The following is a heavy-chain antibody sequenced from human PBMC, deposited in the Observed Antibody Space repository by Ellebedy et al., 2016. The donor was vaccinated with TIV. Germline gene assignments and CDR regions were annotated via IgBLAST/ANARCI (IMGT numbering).Heavy chain of an antibody. J-gene: IGHJ4*02. CDR1: GGSSSGYY. CDR2: INHSGST. D-gene: IGHD4-17*01. CDR3: ARGHGGDYDSLVPPPHGDPFDY. V-gene: IGHV4-34*01. Sequence: MPSETLSLTCAVSGGSSSGYYWSWIRQPPGKGLEWIGEINHSGSTNYNPSLKSRVTVSVDTSKNQFSLKLSSVTAADTAVYYCARGHGGDYDSLVPPPHGDPFDYWGQGTLVTVSS.